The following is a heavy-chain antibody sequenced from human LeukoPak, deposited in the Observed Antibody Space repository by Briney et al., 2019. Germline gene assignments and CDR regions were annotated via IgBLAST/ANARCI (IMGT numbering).Heavy chain of an antibody. J-gene: IGHJ2*01. D-gene: IGHD1-26*01. CDR3: ASLIVGARWYFNL. CDR1: GGSISSYY. V-gene: IGHV4-59*12. Sequence: SETLSLTCTVSGGSISSYYWSWIRQPPGKGLEWIGYIYYSGSTNYNPSLKSRLTMSVDTSKNQFSLKLTSVSAADTAIYYCASLIVGARWYFNLWGRGTLVTVSS. CDR2: IYYSGST.